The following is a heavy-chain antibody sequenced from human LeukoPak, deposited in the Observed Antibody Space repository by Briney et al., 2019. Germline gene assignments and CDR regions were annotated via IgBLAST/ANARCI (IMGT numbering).Heavy chain of an antibody. V-gene: IGHV1-18*01. Sequence: ASVKVSCKASGYTFTSYGISWVRQAPGQGLEWMGWISGYNGNTNHAQKLQGRVTMTTDTSTSTAYMELRSLRSDDTAVYYCAREYCSTTRCYMADYWGQGALVTVSS. CDR1: GYTFTSYG. CDR2: ISGYNGNT. J-gene: IGHJ4*02. CDR3: AREYCSTTRCYMADY. D-gene: IGHD2-2*01.